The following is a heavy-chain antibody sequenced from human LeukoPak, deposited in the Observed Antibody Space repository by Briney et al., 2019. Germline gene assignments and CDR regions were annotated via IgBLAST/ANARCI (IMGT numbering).Heavy chain of an antibody. CDR3: ARGYYGSGSSLKGY. Sequence: ASVKVSCKASGGTFSSYAISWVRQAPGQGLEWMGGIIPIFGTANYAQKFQGRVTITADESTSTAYMELSSLRSEDTAVYYCARGYYGSGSSLKGYWGQGTLVTVSS. J-gene: IGHJ4*02. D-gene: IGHD3-10*01. CDR1: GGTFSSYA. V-gene: IGHV1-69*13. CDR2: IIPIFGTA.